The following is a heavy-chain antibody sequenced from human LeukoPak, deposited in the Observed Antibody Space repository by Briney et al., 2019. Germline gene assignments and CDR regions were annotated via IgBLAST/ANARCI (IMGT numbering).Heavy chain of an antibody. D-gene: IGHD3-22*01. V-gene: IGHV1-18*01. J-gene: IGHJ4*02. CDR1: GYTFTSYG. Sequence: GASVKVSCKASGYTFTSYGISWARQAPGQGLEWMGWISAYNGNTNYAQKLQGRVTMTTDTSTSTAYMELRSLRSDDTAVYYCARDRGTYYYDSSGYHFDYWGQGTLVTVSS. CDR3: ARDRGTYYYDSSGYHFDY. CDR2: ISAYNGNT.